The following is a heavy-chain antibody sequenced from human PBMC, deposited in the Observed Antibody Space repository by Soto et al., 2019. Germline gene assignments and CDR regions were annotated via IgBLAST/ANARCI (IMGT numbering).Heavy chain of an antibody. V-gene: IGHV1-18*01. Sequence: ASVKVSCKASGYTFTSYGISWVRQAPGQGLEWMGWISAYNGNTNYAQKLQGRATMTTDTSTSTAYMELRSLRSDDTAIYYCGKGFYGSGGPDVWGPGTLVTVSS. J-gene: IGHJ4*02. CDR1: GYTFTSYG. CDR3: GKGFYGSGGPDV. CDR2: ISAYNGNT. D-gene: IGHD3-10*01.